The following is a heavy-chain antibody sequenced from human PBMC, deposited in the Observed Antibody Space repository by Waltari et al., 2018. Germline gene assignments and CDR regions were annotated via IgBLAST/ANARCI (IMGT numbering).Heavy chain of an antibody. CDR1: GFAFSSCA. CDR3: ARALGSGSFLIDF. Sequence: QVQLVESGVGVVQPGRSLRLSCAAAGFAFSSCAMHWVRQAPGKGLEWVAVIWSDGSYEYYADSVKGRFTVSRDNSKTALFVQMNSLRAEDTAVYYCARALGSGSFLIDFWGQGTLVTVSS. J-gene: IGHJ4*02. D-gene: IGHD3-10*01. V-gene: IGHV3-33*01. CDR2: IWSDGSYE.